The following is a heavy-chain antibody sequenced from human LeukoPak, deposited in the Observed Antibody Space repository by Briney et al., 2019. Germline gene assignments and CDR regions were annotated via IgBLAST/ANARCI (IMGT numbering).Heavy chain of an antibody. V-gene: IGHV3-23*01. CDR2: ISGSGGST. CDR3: AKIRITMVRGVIRGAFDY. J-gene: IGHJ4*02. CDR1: GFTFSSYA. Sequence: GGSLRLSCAASGFTFSSYAMSWVRQAPGKGLEWVSAISGSGGSTYYADSVKGRFTISRDNSKNTLYLQMNSPRAEDTAVYYCAKIRITMVRGVIRGAFDYWGQGTLVTVSS. D-gene: IGHD3-10*01.